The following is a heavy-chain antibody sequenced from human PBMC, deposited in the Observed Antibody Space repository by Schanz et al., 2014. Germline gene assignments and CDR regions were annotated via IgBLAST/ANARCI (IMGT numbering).Heavy chain of an antibody. J-gene: IGHJ6*02. CDR2: IYINSGST. CDR3: ARSVYYYHSSSYSNYYSYGMDV. Sequence: EVQLVESGGGLIQPGGSLRLSCAVSGFSVSTNYMSWVRQAPGKGLEWVSSIYINSGSTNYADSVKGRFIISRDSSKNTLFLQMNSLRAEDTAVYYCARSVYYYHSSSYSNYYSYGMDVWGQGTTVTVSS. CDR1: GFSVSTNY. D-gene: IGHD3-22*01. V-gene: IGHV3-53*01.